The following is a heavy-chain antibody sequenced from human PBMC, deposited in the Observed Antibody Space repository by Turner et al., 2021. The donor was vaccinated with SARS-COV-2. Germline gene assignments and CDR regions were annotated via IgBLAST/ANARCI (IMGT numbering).Heavy chain of an antibody. V-gene: IGHV1-2*02. CDR2: SNPNNGDT. Sequence: QVQLVQSGAEVKKPGASVQVFCKTSGYTFTDYNIYWMRQAPGQGLEWMGWSNPNNGDTVYAQNFHGRVTVTWDTSIGTAYMELSRLTSDDTAIYFCARGEGDNFDYFVYWGQGTLVTVSS. D-gene: IGHD1-1*01. J-gene: IGHJ4*02. CDR1: GYTFTDYN. CDR3: ARGEGDNFDYFVY.